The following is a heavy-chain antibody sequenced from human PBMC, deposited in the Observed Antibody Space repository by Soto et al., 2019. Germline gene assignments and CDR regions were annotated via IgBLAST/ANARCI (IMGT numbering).Heavy chain of an antibody. CDR3: ARLRWDTEKNYSDP. Sequence: SETLSLTCSVSGGSISSADHYCPWIRQPPGKGLEWMGYIYHSVNTHYNPSLKSRITISIDTSTNRFSLNLTSVTAADTAVYFCARLRWDTEKNYSDPWVQGALVSVSS. CDR2: IYHSVNT. V-gene: IGHV4-30-4*01. J-gene: IGHJ5*02. D-gene: IGHD4-17*01. CDR1: GGSISSADHY.